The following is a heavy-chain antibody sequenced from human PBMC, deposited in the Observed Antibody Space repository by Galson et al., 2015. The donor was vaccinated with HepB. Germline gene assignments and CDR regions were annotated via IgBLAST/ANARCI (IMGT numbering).Heavy chain of an antibody. CDR1: GFTFNSYA. Sequence: SLRLSCAASGFTFNSYAMSWVRQAPGKGLEWVSGIDNNGDNTYYADSVKGRFTISRDNSKNTLYLQMNSLRPEDTALYYCAAAPNWIDKHWGQGTLVTVSS. J-gene: IGHJ1*01. CDR3: AAAPNWIDKH. D-gene: IGHD1-1*01. V-gene: IGHV3-23*01. CDR2: IDNNGDNT.